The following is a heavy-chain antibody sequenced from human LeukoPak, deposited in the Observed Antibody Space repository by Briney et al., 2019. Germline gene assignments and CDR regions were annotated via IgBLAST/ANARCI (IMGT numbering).Heavy chain of an antibody. CDR1: GFTFSGYA. Sequence: PGGSLRLSCAASGFTFSGYAICWVRQAPGKGLEWVSAVSGSGGSTYYADSVKGRFTISRDNSKNSLYLQMSGLRAEDTAIYYCAKVGCSGGGCYSPAEYFQHWGQGTLVTVSS. J-gene: IGHJ1*01. D-gene: IGHD2-15*01. CDR2: VSGSGGST. CDR3: AKVGCSGGGCYSPAEYFQH. V-gene: IGHV3-23*01.